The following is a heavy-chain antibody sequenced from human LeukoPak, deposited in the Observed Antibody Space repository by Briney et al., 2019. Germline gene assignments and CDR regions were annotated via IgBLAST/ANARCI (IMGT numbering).Heavy chain of an antibody. V-gene: IGHV4-59*01. D-gene: IGHD6-6*01. CDR2: IYYRGNT. J-gene: IGHJ4*02. Sequence: SSETLSLTCTVSGDSIRNYYWSWIRQPPGKGLEWIGYIYYRGNTNYNPSLKSRVIISIDTSKNQFSLKLTSVTAADTAVYFCARDSPPQYASSSAGFDYWGPGTLVTVSS. CDR1: GDSIRNYY. CDR3: ARDSPPQYASSSAGFDY.